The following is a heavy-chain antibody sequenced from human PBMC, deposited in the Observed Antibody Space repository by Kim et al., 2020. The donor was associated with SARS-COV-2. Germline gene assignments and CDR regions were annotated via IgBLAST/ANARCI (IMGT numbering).Heavy chain of an antibody. D-gene: IGHD4-17*01. CDR1: GGSFSGYY. J-gene: IGHJ6*02. Sequence: SETLSLTCAVYGGSFSGYYWSWIRQPPGKGLEWIGEINHSGSTNYNPSLKSRVTISVDTSKNQFSLKLSSVTAADTAVYYCARMCGYGDSSFYYGMDVWGQGTTVTVSS. V-gene: IGHV4-34*01. CDR2: INHSGST. CDR3: ARMCGYGDSSFYYGMDV.